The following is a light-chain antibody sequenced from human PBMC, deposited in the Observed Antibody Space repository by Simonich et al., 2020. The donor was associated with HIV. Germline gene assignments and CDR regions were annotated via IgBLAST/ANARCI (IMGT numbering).Light chain of an antibody. V-gene: IGKV3-15*01. J-gene: IGKJ4*01. CDR3: QQYDKWPPVLA. CDR2: GAS. Sequence: PGERATLSCRTSQSVSSRYLAWYQQKPGQAPRLLIYGASIRATGIPARFSGSGSGTEFTLTITSMQSEDFAVYYCQQYDKWPPVLAFGGGTKVEIK. CDR1: QSVSSRY.